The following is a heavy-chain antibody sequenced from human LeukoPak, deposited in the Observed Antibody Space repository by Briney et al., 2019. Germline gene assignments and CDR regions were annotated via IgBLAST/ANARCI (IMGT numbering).Heavy chain of an antibody. D-gene: IGHD3-10*01. CDR3: ARVPNDLLLWFGELFGDYYYYMDV. J-gene: IGHJ6*03. CDR1: GYTFTSYG. CDR2: ISAYNGNT. Sequence: ASVKVSCKASGYTFTSYGISWVRQAPGQGLEWMGWISAYNGNTNYAQKLQGRVTMTTDTSTSTAYMELRSLRSDDTAVYYCARVPNDLLLWFGELFGDYYYYMDVWGKGTTVTVFS. V-gene: IGHV1-18*01.